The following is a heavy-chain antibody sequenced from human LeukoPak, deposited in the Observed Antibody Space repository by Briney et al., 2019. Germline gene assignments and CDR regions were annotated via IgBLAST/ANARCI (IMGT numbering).Heavy chain of an antibody. V-gene: IGHV4-39*07. J-gene: IGHJ4*02. D-gene: IGHD2-8*01. CDR1: GGSISSSSYY. CDR3: AREVSD. Sequence: SETLSLTCTVSGGSISSSSYYWGWIRQPPGKGLEWIGSIYYSGTTYYNPSLRSRVTISVDTSKNQFSLKLSSVTAADTAVYYCAREVSDWGQGTLVTVSS. CDR2: IYYSGTT.